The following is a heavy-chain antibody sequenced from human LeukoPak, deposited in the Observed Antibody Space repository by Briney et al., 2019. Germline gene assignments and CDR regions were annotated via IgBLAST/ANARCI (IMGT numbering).Heavy chain of an antibody. J-gene: IGHJ4*02. D-gene: IGHD5/OR15-5a*01. Sequence: PGGSLRLSCEASGFTFSSYAMSWVRQAPGKGLEWVAAISGPAGSCDYADSVKGRFTVSRDNSKNTLFLQMNSLRAEDTATYYCAKKVGLVSAPLWYFDVWGQGTLVAVSS. CDR3: AKKVGLVSAPLWYFDV. CDR2: ISGPAGSC. CDR1: GFTFSSYA. V-gene: IGHV3-23*01.